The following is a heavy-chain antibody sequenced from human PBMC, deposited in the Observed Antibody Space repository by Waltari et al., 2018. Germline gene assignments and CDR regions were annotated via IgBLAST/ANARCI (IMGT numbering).Heavy chain of an antibody. J-gene: IGHJ3*01. V-gene: IGHV4-39*01. CDR3: ATYIGASVGTAAFDV. Sequence: QLQLQESGPGLVKPSETLSLTGAVSGGSITSNRPYWGWIRQPPGQGLEWIGTISYTGATYSSPSLKSRVTSSRDTSKNQLSLTLGSVTAADTALYYCATYIGASVGTAAFDVWGQGTMVTVSS. D-gene: IGHD5-12*01. CDR1: GGSITSNRPY. CDR2: ISYTGAT.